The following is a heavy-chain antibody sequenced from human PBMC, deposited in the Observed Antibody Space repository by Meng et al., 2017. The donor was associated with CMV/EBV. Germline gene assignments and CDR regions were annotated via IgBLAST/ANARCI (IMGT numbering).Heavy chain of an antibody. Sequence: QVQSHESGPGLLKPSQTLSPTRTGLGGSFSSGDYYWSWIRQPPGKGLEWIGYIYYSGSTYYNPSLKSRVTISVDTSKNQFSLKLSSVTAADTAVYYCARVYCSGGSCYGNWFDPWGQGTLVTVSS. CDR1: GGSFSSGDYY. CDR3: ARVYCSGGSCYGNWFDP. V-gene: IGHV4-30-4*08. D-gene: IGHD2-15*01. CDR2: IYYSGST. J-gene: IGHJ5*02.